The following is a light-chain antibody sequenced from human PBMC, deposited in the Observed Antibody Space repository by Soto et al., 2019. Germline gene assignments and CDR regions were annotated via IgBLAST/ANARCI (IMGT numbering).Light chain of an antibody. Sequence: EIVLTQSPGTLSLSPVERANLYCMASQSVISSYLAWYQQKPGQAPRLLIYGASSRATGIPDRFSGSGSGTDFTLTISRLEPEDFAVYYCQQYGSSSWKCGQGTKGDIK. J-gene: IGKJ1*01. CDR2: GAS. CDR1: QSVISSY. V-gene: IGKV3-20*01. CDR3: QQYGSSSWK.